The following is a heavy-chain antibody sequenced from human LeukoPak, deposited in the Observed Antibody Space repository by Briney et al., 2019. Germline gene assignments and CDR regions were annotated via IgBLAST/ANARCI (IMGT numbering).Heavy chain of an antibody. Sequence: SETLSLTCAVYGGSFSGYYWSWIRQPPGKGLEWIGYIYYSGSTNYNPSLKSRVTISVDTSKNQFSLKLSSVTAADTAVYYCARRVVAATPLFGYWGQGTLVTVSS. CDR2: IYYSGST. J-gene: IGHJ4*02. CDR3: ARRVVAATPLFGY. D-gene: IGHD2-15*01. CDR1: GGSFSGYY. V-gene: IGHV4-59*08.